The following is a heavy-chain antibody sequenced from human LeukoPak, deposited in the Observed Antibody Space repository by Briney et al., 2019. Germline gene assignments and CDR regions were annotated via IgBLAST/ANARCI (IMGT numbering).Heavy chain of an antibody. CDR3: ARGAEYYYDSSGYFPFDY. CDR1: GFTFSSYS. V-gene: IGHV3-21*01. D-gene: IGHD3-22*01. Sequence: GGSLRLSCAASGFTFSSYSMNWVRQAPGKGLEWVSSITSGGHIYYPDSLKGRFTISRDNAKNSLYLQMNSLRAEDTAIYYCARGAEYYYDSSGYFPFDYWGQGTLVTVSS. J-gene: IGHJ4*02. CDR2: ITSGGHI.